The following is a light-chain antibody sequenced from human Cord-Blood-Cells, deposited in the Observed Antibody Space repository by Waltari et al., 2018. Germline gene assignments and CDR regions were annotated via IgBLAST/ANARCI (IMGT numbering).Light chain of an antibody. CDR3: CSYAGSYTYV. V-gene: IGLV2-11*01. J-gene: IGLJ1*01. CDR1: SSDVGGYNY. Sequence: QSALTQPRSVSGSPGQSVTISCTGTSSDVGGYNYVSWYQQHPGKAPKLMIDDVSKRPSGAPDRFSGSKSGNTASLTISGLQAEDEADYYCCSYAGSYTYVFGTGTKVTVL. CDR2: DVS.